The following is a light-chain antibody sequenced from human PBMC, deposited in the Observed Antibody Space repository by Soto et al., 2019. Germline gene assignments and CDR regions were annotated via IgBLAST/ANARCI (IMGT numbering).Light chain of an antibody. CDR2: GAS. V-gene: IGKV3-15*01. CDR3: QQYNNWPPFT. Sequence: EIVMTQSPATLSVSPGERATLSCRASQSVSSNLAWYQQKPGQAPRLLIYGASTRATGIPARFSGSGSGTEFTLAISSLESQAFAIYYCQQYNNWPPFTFGPGTKVDNK. J-gene: IGKJ3*01. CDR1: QSVSSN.